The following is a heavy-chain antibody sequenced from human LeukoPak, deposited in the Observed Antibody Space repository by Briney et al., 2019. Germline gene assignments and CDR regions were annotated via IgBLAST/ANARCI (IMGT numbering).Heavy chain of an antibody. J-gene: IGHJ3*02. D-gene: IGHD2-15*01. CDR3: ARRSVLVGAATQAFDI. CDR2: IYPGDSDT. CDR1: GYRFTSYW. V-gene: IGHV5-51*01. Sequence: GESLKISCKGSGYRFTSYWIGWVRQMPGKGLEWMGIIYPGDSDTRYSPSFQGQVTISADKSISTAYLQWSSLKASDTAMFYCARRSVLVGAATQAFDIWGQGTIVTVSS.